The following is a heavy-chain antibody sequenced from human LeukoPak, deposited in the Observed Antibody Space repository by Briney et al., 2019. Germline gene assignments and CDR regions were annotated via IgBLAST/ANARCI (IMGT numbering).Heavy chain of an antibody. J-gene: IGHJ4*02. D-gene: IGHD2/OR15-2a*01. Sequence: ASVKVSCKASGGTFSSYAISWVRQAPGQGLEWMGRIIPILGVANYAQKFQGRVTITADKSTSTAYMELSSLRSEDTAVYYCARDLSSLHYWGQGTLVTVSS. CDR1: GGTFSSYA. V-gene: IGHV1-69*04. CDR3: ARDLSSLHY. CDR2: IIPILGVA.